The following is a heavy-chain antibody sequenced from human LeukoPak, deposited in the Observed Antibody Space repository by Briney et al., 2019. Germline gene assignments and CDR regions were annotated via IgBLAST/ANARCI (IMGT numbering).Heavy chain of an antibody. Sequence: SCKASGGTFSSYAISWVRQAPGKGLEWVAVISYDGSNKYYADSVKGRFTISRDNSKNTLYLQMNSLRAEDTAVYYSARAGVGSSWFDYWGQGTLVTVSS. J-gene: IGHJ4*02. D-gene: IGHD6-13*01. CDR2: ISYDGSNK. CDR3: ARAGVGSSWFDY. V-gene: IGHV3-30*04. CDR1: GGTFSSYA.